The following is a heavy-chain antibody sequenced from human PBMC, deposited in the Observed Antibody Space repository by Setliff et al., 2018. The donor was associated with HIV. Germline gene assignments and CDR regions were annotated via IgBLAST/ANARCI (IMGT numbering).Heavy chain of an antibody. J-gene: IGHJ4*02. CDR2: VKQDGTET. Sequence: SCKASGYTFTSYAMHWVRQAPGKGLESVANVKQDGTETPYVDSVKGRFTISRDNANNLVYLQMNSLRVEDTAVYFCARWGSGSYERVFDYWGQGMLVTVSS. CDR3: ARWGSGSYERVFDY. D-gene: IGHD1-26*01. V-gene: IGHV3-7*01. CDR1: GYTFTSYA.